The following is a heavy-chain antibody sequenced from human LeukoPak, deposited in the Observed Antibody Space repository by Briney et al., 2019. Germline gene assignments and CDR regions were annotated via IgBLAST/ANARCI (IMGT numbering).Heavy chain of an antibody. Sequence: SVKVSCKASGGTFSSYAISWERQAPGQGLEWMGGIIPIFGTANYAQKFQGRVTITTDESTSTAYMELSSLRSEDTAVYYCASIKTRITMESTWGQGTLVTVSS. D-gene: IGHD3-3*01. CDR1: GGTFSSYA. V-gene: IGHV1-69*05. CDR2: IIPIFGTA. CDR3: ASIKTRITMEST. J-gene: IGHJ5*02.